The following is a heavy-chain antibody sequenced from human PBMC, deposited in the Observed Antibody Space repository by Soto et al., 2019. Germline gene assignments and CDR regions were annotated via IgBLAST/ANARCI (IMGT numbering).Heavy chain of an antibody. J-gene: IGHJ4*02. D-gene: IGHD2-15*01. CDR2: INHSGST. CDR1: GGSFSGYY. Sequence: SETLSLTCAVYGGSFSGYYWSWIRQPPGKGLEWIGEINHSGSTNYNPSLKSRVTISVDTSKNQFSLKLSSVTAADKAVYYCARIVVVVAATSFAYWGKGTLVTVSS. V-gene: IGHV4-34*01. CDR3: ARIVVVVAATSFAY.